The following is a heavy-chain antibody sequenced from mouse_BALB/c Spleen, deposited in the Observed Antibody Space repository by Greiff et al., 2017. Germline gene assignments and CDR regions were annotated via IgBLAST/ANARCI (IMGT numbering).Heavy chain of an antibody. J-gene: IGHJ2*01. CDR1: GYTFTSYY. Sequence: VQLQQSGAELVKPGASVKLSCKASGYTFTSYYMYWVKQRPGQGLEWIGEINPSNGGTNFNEKFKSKATLTVDKSSSTAYMQLSSLTSEDSAVYYCTRSTVVATGYFDYWGQGTTLTVSS. CDR3: TRSTVVATGYFDY. D-gene: IGHD1-1*01. V-gene: IGHV1S81*02. CDR2: INPSNGGT.